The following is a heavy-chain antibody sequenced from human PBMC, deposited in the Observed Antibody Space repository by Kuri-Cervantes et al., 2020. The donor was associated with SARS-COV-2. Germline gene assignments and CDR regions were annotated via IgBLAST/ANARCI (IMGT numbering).Heavy chain of an antibody. J-gene: IGHJ5*02. CDR1: GYTFTSYY. CDR2: INPSGGST. D-gene: IGHD4-11*01. Sequence: ASVKVSCKASGYTFTSYYMHWVRQAPGQGLEWMGIINPSGGSTSYAQKFQGRVTMTRDTSTSTVYMELSSLRSEDTAVYYCARDRPAHSNSPWNWFDPWGQGTLVTVSS. V-gene: IGHV1-46*01. CDR3: ARDRPAHSNSPWNWFDP.